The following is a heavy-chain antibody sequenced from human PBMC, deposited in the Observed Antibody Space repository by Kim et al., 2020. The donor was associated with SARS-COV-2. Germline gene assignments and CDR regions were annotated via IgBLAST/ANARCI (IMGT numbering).Heavy chain of an antibody. CDR1: GYTFSSYG. Sequence: ASVKVSCKASGYTFSSYGISWVRQAPGQGLEWMGWISAYNGNTKYAQKLQGRVTMTTDTSTSTAYMELRSLRSDDTAVYYCARSSNGGFRGGWFDPGGQGTLVTVS. J-gene: IGHJ5*02. D-gene: IGHD2-8*01. CDR3: ARSSNGGFRGGWFDP. V-gene: IGHV1-18*01. CDR2: ISAYNGNT.